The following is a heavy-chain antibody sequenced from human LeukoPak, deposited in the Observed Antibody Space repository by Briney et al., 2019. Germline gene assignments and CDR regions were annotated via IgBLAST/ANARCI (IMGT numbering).Heavy chain of an antibody. D-gene: IGHD5-18*01. J-gene: IGHJ4*02. CDR2: IKSKTDGETT. V-gene: IGHV3-15*01. CDR3: STISPQRGYIYGYYFDS. CDR1: GFTFSNSW. Sequence: GGSLRLSCAASGFTFSNSWMNWVRQTPGKGPEWVGRIKSKTDGETTEYATPVKDRFTISRDESKATVYLQMNSLKTEDTAVYYCSTISPQRGYIYGYYFDSWGQGTLVTVSA.